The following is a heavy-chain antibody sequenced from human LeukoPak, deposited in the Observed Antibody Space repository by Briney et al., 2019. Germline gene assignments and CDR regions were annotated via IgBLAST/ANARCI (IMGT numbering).Heavy chain of an antibody. CDR3: VREPITYDYGGNARNDAFDI. CDR1: GGTFSSYA. J-gene: IGHJ3*02. V-gene: IGHV1-69*01. Sequence: ASVNVSCKASGGTFSSYAISWVRQAPGQGLEWMGGITPIFGTANYAQKFQGRVTITADESTSTAYMELSSLRSEDTAVYYCVREPITYDYGGNARNDAFDIWGQGTMVTVSS. D-gene: IGHD4-23*01. CDR2: ITPIFGTA.